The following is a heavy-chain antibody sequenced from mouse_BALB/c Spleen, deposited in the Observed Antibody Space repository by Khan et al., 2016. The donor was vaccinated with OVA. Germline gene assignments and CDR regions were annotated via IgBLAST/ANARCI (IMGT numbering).Heavy chain of an antibody. CDR1: GYSFTSYY. J-gene: IGHJ2*01. V-gene: IGHV1S135*01. CDR3: ARFYGDGGSDY. CDR2: IDPFNGGT. Sequence: VQLQQSGPELMKPGASVKISCKASGYSFTSYYMHWVKQSHGKSLEWIGYIDPFNGGTSYNQIFKGKATLTVDKSSSTAYMHLSSLTSEYSAVYYCARFYGDGGSDYWGQGTTLTVSS. D-gene: IGHD1-1*01.